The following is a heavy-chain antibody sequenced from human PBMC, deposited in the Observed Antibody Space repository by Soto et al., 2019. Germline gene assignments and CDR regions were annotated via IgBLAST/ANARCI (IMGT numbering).Heavy chain of an antibody. D-gene: IGHD2-2*01. CDR3: ARDPNIVLVPAALRSYYYYYGMDV. Sequence: PGGSLRLSCAASGFSFSRYWMSWVRQAPGKGLEWVANIKEDGSEKYYLDSVKGRFTISRDNAKNSLFLQMNSLRVEDTAVYYCARDPNIVLVPAALRSYYYYYGMDVWGQGTTVTVSS. CDR2: IKEDGSEK. J-gene: IGHJ6*02. CDR1: GFSFSRYW. V-gene: IGHV3-7*01.